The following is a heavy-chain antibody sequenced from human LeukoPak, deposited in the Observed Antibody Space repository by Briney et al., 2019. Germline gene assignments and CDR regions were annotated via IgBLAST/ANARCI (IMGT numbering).Heavy chain of an antibody. CDR1: GFTFSSYW. J-gene: IGHJ3*02. D-gene: IGHD4/OR15-4a*01. CDR3: ARGLWGHDAFDI. CDR2: IKQDGSEK. V-gene: IGHV3-7*01. Sequence: GGSLRLSCATSGFTFSSYWMSWVRQAPGKGLEWVANIKQDGSEKYYVDSVKGRFTISRDNAKNSLYLQMNSLRAGDTAVYFCARGLWGHDAFDIWGQGTMVTVSS.